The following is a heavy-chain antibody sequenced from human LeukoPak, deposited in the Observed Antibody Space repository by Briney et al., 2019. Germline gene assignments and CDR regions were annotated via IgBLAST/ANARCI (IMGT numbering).Heavy chain of an antibody. Sequence: PSETLSLTCTVSGGSISSYYWSWIRQSPGKGLEWIGYVYYRGTTNYNPSLKSRVTISVDRSKSQFSLNLSSVTAADTAVYHCARVPYGDYFDYWGQGTLVTVSS. D-gene: IGHD4-17*01. CDR2: VYYRGTT. CDR1: GGSISSYY. J-gene: IGHJ4*02. CDR3: ARVPYGDYFDY. V-gene: IGHV4-59*01.